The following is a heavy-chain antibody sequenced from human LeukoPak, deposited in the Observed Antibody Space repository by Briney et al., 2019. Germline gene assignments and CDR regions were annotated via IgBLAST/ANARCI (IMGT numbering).Heavy chain of an antibody. D-gene: IGHD2-15*01. CDR1: GYTLTELS. CDR2: FDPEDGET. CDR3: ATDRGYCSGGSCYHRRAFDI. J-gene: IGHJ3*02. Sequence: GASVKVSCKVSGYTLTELSMHWVRQAPGKGLEWMGGFDPEDGETIYAQKFQGRVTMTEDTSIDTAYMELSSLRSEDTAVYYCATDRGYCSGGSCYHRRAFDIWGQGTMVTVSS. V-gene: IGHV1-24*01.